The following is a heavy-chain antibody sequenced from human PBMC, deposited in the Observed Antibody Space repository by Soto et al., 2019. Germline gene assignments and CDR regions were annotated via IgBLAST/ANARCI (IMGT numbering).Heavy chain of an antibody. J-gene: IGHJ5*02. CDR1: GFTFSSYG. CDR3: ARGITMVRGVNYNWFDP. Sequence: GGSLRLSCAASGFTFSSYGMHWVRQAPGKGLEWVAVIWYDGSNKYYADSVKGRFTISRDNSKNTLYLQMNSLRAEDTAVYYCARGITMVRGVNYNWFDPWGQGTLVTVSS. V-gene: IGHV3-33*01. D-gene: IGHD3-10*01. CDR2: IWYDGSNK.